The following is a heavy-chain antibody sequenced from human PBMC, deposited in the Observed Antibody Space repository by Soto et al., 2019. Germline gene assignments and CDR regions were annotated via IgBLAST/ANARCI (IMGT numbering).Heavy chain of an antibody. V-gene: IGHV3-21*01. J-gene: IGHJ6*02. CDR3: ASECSSTSCPVYYYYYGMDV. Sequence: PGGSLRLSCAASGFTFSSYSMNWVRQAPGKGLEWVSSISSSSSYIYYADSVKGRFTISRDNAKNSLYLQMNSLRAEDTAVYYCASECSSTSCPVYYYYYGMDVWGQGTTVTVS. CDR2: ISSSSSYI. D-gene: IGHD2-2*01. CDR1: GFTFSSYS.